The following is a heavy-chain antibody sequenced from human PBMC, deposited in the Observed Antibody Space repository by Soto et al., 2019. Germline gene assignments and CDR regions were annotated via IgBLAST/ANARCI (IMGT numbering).Heavy chain of an antibody. Sequence: ASETLSLTCAVSGGSISSSNWWGWVRQPPGKGLEWIGEIYHSGSTSYNPSLKSRVTISVDKSKNQFSLKLSSVTAADTAVYYCARANWLGSSWYFYDYWGQGTLVTVSS. J-gene: IGHJ4*02. CDR1: GGSISSSNW. CDR3: ARANWLGSSWYFYDY. D-gene: IGHD6-13*01. V-gene: IGHV4-4*02. CDR2: IYHSGST.